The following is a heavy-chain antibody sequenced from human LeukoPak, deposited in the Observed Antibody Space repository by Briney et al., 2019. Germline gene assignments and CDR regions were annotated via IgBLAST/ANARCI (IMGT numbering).Heavy chain of an antibody. D-gene: IGHD4-17*01. V-gene: IGHV3-30*09. Sequence: GGSLRLSCAASGFTFSSYTMHWVRQAPGKGLEWVAAISDDATYTYYAASVKGRFAISRDNSKKTLYLQMINPTTDDTAVYYCARGTAVTALSGFWGQGTLVTVSS. CDR3: ARGTAVTALSGF. CDR1: GFTFSSYT. CDR2: ISDDATYT. J-gene: IGHJ4*02.